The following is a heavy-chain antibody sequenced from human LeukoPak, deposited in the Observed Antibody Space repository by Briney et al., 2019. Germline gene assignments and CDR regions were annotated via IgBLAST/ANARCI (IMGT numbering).Heavy chain of an antibody. CDR1: GFTFSNYV. D-gene: IGHD4-11*01. CDR3: ARAGTTDDYIWDY. V-gene: IGHV3-30-3*01. CDR2: VSDDGSSK. J-gene: IGHJ4*02. Sequence: GGSLRLSCAASGFTFSNYVVHWVRQAPGKGLEWVAVVSDDGSSKYYADSVKGRFTISRDNSKNTPYLQMNSLRIEDTAVYYCARAGTTDDYIWDYWGQGTLVTVSS.